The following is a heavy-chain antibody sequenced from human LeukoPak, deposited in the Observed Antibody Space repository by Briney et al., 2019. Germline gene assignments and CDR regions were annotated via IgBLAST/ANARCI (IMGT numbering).Heavy chain of an antibody. Sequence: GGPLRLSCAASGFTFSSYSMNWVRQAPGKGLEWVSYISSSSSTIYYADSVKGRFTISRDNAKNSLYLQMNSLRAEDTAVYYCARDWPYDSSGYTFDYWGQGTLVTVSS. D-gene: IGHD3-22*01. CDR1: GFTFSSYS. CDR2: ISSSSSTI. V-gene: IGHV3-48*01. J-gene: IGHJ4*02. CDR3: ARDWPYDSSGYTFDY.